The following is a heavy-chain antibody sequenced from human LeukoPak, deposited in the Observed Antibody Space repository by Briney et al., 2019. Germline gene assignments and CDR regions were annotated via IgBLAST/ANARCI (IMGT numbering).Heavy chain of an antibody. V-gene: IGHV3-23*01. D-gene: IGHD3-16*02. J-gene: IGHJ4*02. CDR1: GFTFSSYG. CDR2: ISGSGGST. CDR3: AKGYDYVWGSYRPFGY. Sequence: GGSLRLSCAASGFTFSSYGMSWVRQAPGKGLEWVSAISGSGGSTYYADSVKGRFTISRDNSKNTLYLQMNSLRAEDTAVYYCAKGYDYVWGSYRPFGYWGQGTLVTVSS.